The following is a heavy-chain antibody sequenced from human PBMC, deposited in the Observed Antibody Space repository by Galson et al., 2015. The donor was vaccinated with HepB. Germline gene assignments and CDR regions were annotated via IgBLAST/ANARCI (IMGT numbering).Heavy chain of an antibody. V-gene: IGHV1-3*01. CDR1: GYTFTSYA. CDR3: ARTYSSGWYSLYNWFDP. D-gene: IGHD6-19*01. J-gene: IGHJ5*02. CDR2: INAGNGNT. Sequence: SVKVSCKASGYTFTSYAMHWVRQAPGQRLEWMGWINAGNGNTKYSQKFQGRVTITRDTSASTAYMELSSLRSEDTAVYYCARTYSSGWYSLYNWFDPWGQGTLATVSS.